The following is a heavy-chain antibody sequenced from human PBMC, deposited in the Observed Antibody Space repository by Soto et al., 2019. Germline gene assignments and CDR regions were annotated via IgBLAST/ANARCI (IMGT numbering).Heavy chain of an antibody. J-gene: IGHJ4*02. CDR3: ARDDRIQLWLV. CDR1: GGSISSSSYY. D-gene: IGHD5-18*01. CDR2: IYYSGST. Sequence: SETLSLTCTVSGGSISSSSYYWGWIRQPPGKGLEWIGSIYYSGSTYYNPSLKSRVTISVDTSKNQFSLKLSSVTAADTAVYYCARDDRIQLWLVWGQGTLVTVSS. V-gene: IGHV4-39*02.